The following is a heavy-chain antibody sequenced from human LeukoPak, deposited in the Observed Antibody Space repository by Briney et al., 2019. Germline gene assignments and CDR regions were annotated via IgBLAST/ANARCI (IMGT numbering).Heavy chain of an antibody. V-gene: IGHV4-34*01. J-gene: IGHJ3*02. CDR1: GGSFSGSY. CDR2: INHSGST. D-gene: IGHD4-17*01. Sequence: PSETLSLTCAVYGGSFSGSYWSWIRQPPGKGLEWIGEINHSGSTNYSPSLRSRVTISVDTSKNQFSLNLRSVTAADTAVYYCASPTTVTTSAYRAFDIWGQGTMVTVSA. CDR3: ASPTTVTTSAYRAFDI.